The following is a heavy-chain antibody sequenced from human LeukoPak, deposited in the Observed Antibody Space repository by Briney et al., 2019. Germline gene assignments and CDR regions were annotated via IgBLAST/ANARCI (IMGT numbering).Heavy chain of an antibody. CDR2: IYYSGST. CDR3: GGGGWNFDY. CDR1: GGSISSYY. V-gene: IGHV4-59*01. Sequence: KPSETLSLTCTVSGGSISSYYWSWIRQPPGKGLEWIGYIYYSGSTNYNPSLKSRVTISVDTSKNQFSLKLSSVTAADTAVYYRGGGGWNFDYWGQGTLVTVSS. D-gene: IGHD2-15*01. J-gene: IGHJ4*02.